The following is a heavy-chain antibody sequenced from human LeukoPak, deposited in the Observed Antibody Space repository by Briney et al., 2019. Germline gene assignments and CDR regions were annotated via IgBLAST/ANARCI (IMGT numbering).Heavy chain of an antibody. CDR2: IYSGGRT. CDR1: GFIVSMND. D-gene: IGHD5-12*01. J-gene: IGHJ4*02. Sequence: GGSLRLSCAASGFIVSMNDMSWVRQAPGKGLEWVSAIYSGGRTYYADSVKGRFTVSSDNSKNTLYLQMNSLRAEDTAVYYCARCGYSGYDCFDYWGQGTLVTVSS. CDR3: ARCGYSGYDCFDY. V-gene: IGHV3-66*01.